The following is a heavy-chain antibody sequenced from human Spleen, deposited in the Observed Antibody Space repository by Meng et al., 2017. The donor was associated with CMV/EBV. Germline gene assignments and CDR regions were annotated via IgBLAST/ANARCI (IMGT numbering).Heavy chain of an antibody. CDR2: INHSGST. J-gene: IGHJ4*02. CDR1: GGSFSGYY. D-gene: IGHD6-13*01. V-gene: IGHV4-34*01. Sequence: QVQLKQWGPGLLKPSGTLSPTCAVYGGSFSGYYWSWIRQPPGKGLEWIGEINHSGSTNYNPSLKSRVTISVDTSKNQFSLKLSSVTAADTAVYYCARPAAGTPRVDYWGQGTLVTVSS. CDR3: ARPAAGTPRVDY.